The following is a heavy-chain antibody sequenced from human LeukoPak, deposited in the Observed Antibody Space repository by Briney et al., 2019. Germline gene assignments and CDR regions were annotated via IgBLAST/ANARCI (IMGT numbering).Heavy chain of an antibody. V-gene: IGHV3-21*01. D-gene: IGHD5-12*01. CDR1: KFNFNSYG. CDR3: ARGRRPRPAYSRWVDGYSGPEEPDY. J-gene: IGHJ4*02. Sequence: GGSLRLSCTTSKFNFNSYGMTWVRQAPGKGLEWVSSISSSSSYIYYADSVKGRFTISRDNAKNSLYLQMNSLRAEDTAVYYCARGRRPRPAYSRWVDGYSGPEEPDYWGQGTLVIVSS. CDR2: ISSSSSYI.